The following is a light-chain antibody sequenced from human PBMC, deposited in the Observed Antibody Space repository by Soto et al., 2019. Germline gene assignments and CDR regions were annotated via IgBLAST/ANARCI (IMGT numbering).Light chain of an antibody. Sequence: QSFLTQPASVSGSPGQSITIACTGTNTDVGGYNYVSWYQQHPTKAPKLIIYEVTKRPSGVSARFSGSKSANTASLTISGLQAEDEADYYCNSYTSTNTYVFGTGTKVTVL. J-gene: IGLJ1*01. CDR3: NSYTSTNTYV. CDR1: NTDVGGYNY. CDR2: EVT. V-gene: IGLV2-14*01.